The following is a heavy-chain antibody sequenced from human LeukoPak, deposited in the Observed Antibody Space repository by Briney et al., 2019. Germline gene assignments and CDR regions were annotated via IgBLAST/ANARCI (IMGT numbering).Heavy chain of an antibody. Sequence: ASVKVSCKASGYTFTSYDINWVRQATGQGPEWMGWMNPNTGNTDTAQKFQGRVTMTRSTSITTAYMELSSLRSDDTAVYYCVRRMSGYCSSTICRNYAFEMWGQGTMVTVSS. D-gene: IGHD2-2*01. J-gene: IGHJ3*02. CDR2: MNPNTGNT. CDR1: GYTFTSYD. V-gene: IGHV1-8*01. CDR3: VRRMSGYCSSTICRNYAFEM.